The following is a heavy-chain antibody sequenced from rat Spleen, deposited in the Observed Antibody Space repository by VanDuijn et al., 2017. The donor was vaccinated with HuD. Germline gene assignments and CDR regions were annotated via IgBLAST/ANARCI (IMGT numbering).Heavy chain of an antibody. CDR2: IWAGGGT. V-gene: IGHV2-72*01. Sequence: QVQLKESGPGLVQPSQTLSLTCTVSGFSLTSYHVSWVRQPPGKSLVWMGTIWAGGGTNYNSAGQSRLSISRDTSKSQVFLRMNSLQPEDTGTYDCARHGYPGITHYYVMDAWGQGASVTVSS. D-gene: IGHD1-4*01. CDR3: ARHGYPGITHYYVMDA. CDR1: GFSLTSYH. J-gene: IGHJ4*01.